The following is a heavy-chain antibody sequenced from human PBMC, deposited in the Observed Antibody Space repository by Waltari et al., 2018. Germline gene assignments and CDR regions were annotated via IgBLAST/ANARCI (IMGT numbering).Heavy chain of an antibody. CDR1: GFSFRGSP. CDR2: IRREPYNYAT. Sequence: EVQVVESGGGLVQPGGSLKLSCATSGFSFRGSPIHWVRQTSGKGLEWVGRIRREPYNYATAYSASVKGRFTISRDDSKNTAYLQMNSLMTEDTAVYYCSGGEVTGTDFWGQGTLVTVSS. J-gene: IGHJ4*02. V-gene: IGHV3-73*01. CDR3: SGGEVTGTDF. D-gene: IGHD6-19*01.